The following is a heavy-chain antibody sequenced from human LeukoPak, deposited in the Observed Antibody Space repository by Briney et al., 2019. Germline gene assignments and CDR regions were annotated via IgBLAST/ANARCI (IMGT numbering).Heavy chain of an antibody. D-gene: IGHD5-24*01. Sequence: GGSLRLSCATSGFTFSSYAMSWVRQAPGKGLEWVSAISGSGGSTYYADSVKGRFTISRDNSKNTLCLQMNSLRAEDTAVYYCGKYAGWLPTPEYWGQGTLVTVSS. CDR3: GKYAGWLPTPEY. J-gene: IGHJ4*02. V-gene: IGHV3-23*01. CDR2: ISGSGGST. CDR1: GFTFSSYA.